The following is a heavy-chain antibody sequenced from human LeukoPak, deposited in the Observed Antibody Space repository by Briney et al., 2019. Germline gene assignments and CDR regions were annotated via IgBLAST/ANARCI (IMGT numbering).Heavy chain of an antibody. CDR2: INHSGST. J-gene: IGHJ6*03. CDR3: PRIRWLVLGYYYYDYMVV. Sequence: SETLSLTCAGYGGSFSDYHWRWIRPPPGKGLEGIGEINHSGSTNYNPSLNSRATISVSTSKNQFFLKLRSVTAAATPVYYCPRIRWLVLGYYYYDYMVVRGKATTATV. V-gene: IGHV4-34*01. CDR1: GGSFSDYH. D-gene: IGHD6-19*01.